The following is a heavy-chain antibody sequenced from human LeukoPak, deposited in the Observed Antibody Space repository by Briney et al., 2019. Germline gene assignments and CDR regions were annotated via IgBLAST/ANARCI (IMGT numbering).Heavy chain of an antibody. J-gene: IGHJ4*02. CDR2: IKQGGSEK. CDR3: ARGGNYYVSQR. D-gene: IGHD3-10*02. Sequence: GGSLRLSCAASGFTFSSYWMSWVRQAPGKGLEWVANIKQGGSEKYYVDSVKGRFTISRDNAKNSLYLQMNSLRAEDTAVYYCARGGNYYVSQRWGQGTLVTVSS. V-gene: IGHV3-7*01. CDR1: GFTFSSYW.